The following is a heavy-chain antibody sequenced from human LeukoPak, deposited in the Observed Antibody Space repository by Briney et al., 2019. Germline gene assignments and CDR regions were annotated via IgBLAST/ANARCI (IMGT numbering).Heavy chain of an antibody. J-gene: IGHJ4*02. CDR3: AKDVDSSVETGVLDY. CDR2: ISWNSGSI. Sequence: GGSLRLSCAASGFTFDDYAMHWVRQAPGKGLEWVSGISWNSGSIGYADSVKGRFTISRDNAKNSLYLQMNSLRAEDTALYYCAKDVDSSVETGVLDYWGQGILVTVSS. CDR1: GFTFDDYA. D-gene: IGHD6-19*01. V-gene: IGHV3-9*01.